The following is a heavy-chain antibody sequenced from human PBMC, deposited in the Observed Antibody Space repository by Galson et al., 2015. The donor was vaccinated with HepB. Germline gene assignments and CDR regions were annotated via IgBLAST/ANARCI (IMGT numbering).Heavy chain of an antibody. CDR3: ARDRLVATMMDPDDAFDI. V-gene: IGHV1-69*04. CDR2: IIPILGIA. D-gene: IGHD5-12*01. CDR1: GGTFSSYT. J-gene: IGHJ3*02. Sequence: SVKVSCKASGGTFSSYTISWVRQAPGQGLEWMGRIIPILGIANYAQKFQGRVTITADKSTSTAYMELSSLRSEDTAVYYCARDRLVATMMDPDDAFDIWGQGTMVTVSS.